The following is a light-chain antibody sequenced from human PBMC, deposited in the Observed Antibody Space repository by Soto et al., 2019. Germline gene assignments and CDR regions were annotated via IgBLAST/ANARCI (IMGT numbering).Light chain of an antibody. V-gene: IGKV3-11*01. CDR1: QDFSNY. CDR2: DAS. Sequence: EIVLTQSPATLSLSPGERATLSCRASQDFSNYLAWYQQKPGQAPRLLIYDASKRAAGIPARFSGSGSGTDFTLTISRLEPEDFAVYYCQQRSNWPLTFGQGTRLEIK. CDR3: QQRSNWPLT. J-gene: IGKJ5*01.